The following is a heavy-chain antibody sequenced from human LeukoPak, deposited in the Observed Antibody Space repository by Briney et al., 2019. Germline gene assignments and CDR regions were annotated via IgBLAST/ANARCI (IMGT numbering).Heavy chain of an antibody. D-gene: IGHD1-26*01. J-gene: IGHJ5*02. CDR1: GYTFTSYD. Sequence: ASVKVSCKASGYTFTSYDINWVRQAPGQGLEWMAIINPSGDVRSYAQKFQGRVTVTRDMSTRTVYMELSDLRPEDTAVYYCARDYSGEWEQLTGWWFDPWGQGTLVIVSS. V-gene: IGHV1-46*01. CDR3: ARDYSGEWEQLTGWWFDP. CDR2: INPSGDVR.